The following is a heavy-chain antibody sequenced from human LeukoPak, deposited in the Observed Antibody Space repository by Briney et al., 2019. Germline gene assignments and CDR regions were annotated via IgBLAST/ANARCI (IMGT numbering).Heavy chain of an antibody. V-gene: IGHV3-23*01. Sequence: PGGSLRLSCAASGFTFSSYGMSWVRQAPGKGPQWVSAITGSGGTTYYADSVKGRFTISRDNSKNTLYLQMNSLRAEDTAVYYCEKIQGYFDYWGQGNLVTVSS. CDR1: GFTFSSYG. J-gene: IGHJ4*02. CDR2: ITGSGGTT. CDR3: EKIQGYFDY.